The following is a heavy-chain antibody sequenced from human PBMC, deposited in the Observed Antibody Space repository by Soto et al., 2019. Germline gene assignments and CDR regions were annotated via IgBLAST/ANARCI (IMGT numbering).Heavy chain of an antibody. J-gene: IGHJ6*02. CDR2: IRANGGST. Sequence: PGGSLRLSCAASGFKFSNFVMSWVRQCPGKGLEWVSVIRANGGSTYYSGSVQGRFTISRDNSDNTVYLQMNSLRADDTAIYYCAVWSCGYFNFSHARDVWGQGTAVTVSS. V-gene: IGHV3-23*01. CDR3: AVWSCGYFNFSHARDV. D-gene: IGHD2-8*01. CDR1: GFKFSNFV.